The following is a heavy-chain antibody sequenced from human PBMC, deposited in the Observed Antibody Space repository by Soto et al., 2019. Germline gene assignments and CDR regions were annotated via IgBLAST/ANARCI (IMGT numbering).Heavy chain of an antibody. Sequence: PSETLSLTCTVSGGSISSYYWSWIWQPAGKGLEWIGRIYTSGSTNYSPSLKSRVTMSVDTSKNQFSLKLSSVTAADTAVYYCAYGWKGYGMDVWGQGTTVTVSS. D-gene: IGHD2-8*02. CDR1: GGSISSYY. V-gene: IGHV4-4*07. CDR3: AYGWKGYGMDV. J-gene: IGHJ6*02. CDR2: IYTSGST.